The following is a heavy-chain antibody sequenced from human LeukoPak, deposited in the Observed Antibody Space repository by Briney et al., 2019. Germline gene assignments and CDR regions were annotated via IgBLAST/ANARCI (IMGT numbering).Heavy chain of an antibody. CDR3: TTRKCV. J-gene: IGHJ4*02. CDR2: IKNKTEGGTT. V-gene: IGHV3-15*05. Sequence: GGSLRLSCAASGFNFSNAWMIWVRQAPGKGLEWVGRIKNKTEGGTTDYAAPVKGRFIISRDDSANMLYLQMNSLKIEDTAVYYCTTRKCVWGQGTLVTVSS. CDR1: GFNFSNAW.